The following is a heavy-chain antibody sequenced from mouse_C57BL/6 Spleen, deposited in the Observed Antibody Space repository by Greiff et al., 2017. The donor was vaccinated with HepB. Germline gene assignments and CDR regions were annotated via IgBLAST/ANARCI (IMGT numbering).Heavy chain of an antibody. CDR2: IYWDDDK. V-gene: IGHV8-12*01. CDR3: ARPIYNYWYFDL. Sequence: QVTLQVSGPGLLQSSPTLSLTCSSSGFSLSTSGMGVSWIRQPSGKGLEWLAHIYWDDDKRYNPSLKSRLTISKDTSRNPVFLKITSVDTADTATYYCARPIYNYWYFDLWGAGTTVIVSS. J-gene: IGHJ1*01. D-gene: IGHD1-1*01. CDR1: GFSLSTSGMG.